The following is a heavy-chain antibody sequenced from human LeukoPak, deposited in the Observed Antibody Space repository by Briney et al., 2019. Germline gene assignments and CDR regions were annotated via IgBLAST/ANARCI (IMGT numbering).Heavy chain of an antibody. V-gene: IGHV4-59*01. Sequence: SETLSLTCTVSGGSISSYYWSWVRHPPGKGLEWVGYIYYSGSTNYNPSLKSRVTISVDTSKNQFSLKLSSVTAADTAVYYCASAPYYYDSSGYLRCWGQGTLVTVSS. D-gene: IGHD3-22*01. CDR3: ASAPYYYDSSGYLRC. CDR1: GGSISSYY. J-gene: IGHJ4*02. CDR2: IYYSGST.